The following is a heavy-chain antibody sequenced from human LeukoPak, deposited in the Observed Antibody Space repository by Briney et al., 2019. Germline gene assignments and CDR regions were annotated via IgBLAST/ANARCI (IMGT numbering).Heavy chain of an antibody. CDR1: GGSISSYY. J-gene: IGHJ5*02. Sequence: SETLSLTCTVSGGSISSYYWSWIRQPPGKGLEWIGSIYYSGSTYYNPSLKSRVTISVDTSKNQFSLKLSSVTAADTAVYYCARRLTIFGVVTFDPWGQGTLVTVSS. CDR2: IYYSGST. V-gene: IGHV4-59*05. D-gene: IGHD3-3*01. CDR3: ARRLTIFGVVTFDP.